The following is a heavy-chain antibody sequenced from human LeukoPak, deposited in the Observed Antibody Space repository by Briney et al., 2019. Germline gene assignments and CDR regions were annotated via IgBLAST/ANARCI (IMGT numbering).Heavy chain of an antibody. V-gene: IGHV3-30*18. CDR2: VSYDGNIK. CDR3: AKDHYYGSGSYHYYYGMDV. Sequence: PGGSLRLSCAASGFTFSDYGMHWVRQAPGKGLEWVAIVSYDGNIKYYADSVKGRFSISRDNSKNTLYLQMNSLRAEDTAVYSCAKDHYYGSGSYHYYYGMDVWGQGTTVTVSS. CDR1: GFTFSDYG. D-gene: IGHD3-10*01. J-gene: IGHJ6*02.